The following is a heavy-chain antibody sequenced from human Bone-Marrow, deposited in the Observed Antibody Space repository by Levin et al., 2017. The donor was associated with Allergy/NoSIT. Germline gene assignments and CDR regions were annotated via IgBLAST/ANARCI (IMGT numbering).Heavy chain of an antibody. J-gene: IGHJ4*02. D-gene: IGHD6-19*01. CDR3: ARDVSGRFDY. V-gene: IGHV3-7*01. Sequence: PGGSLRLSCAASGFTLSDYWMSWVRQAPGKGLEWVANINKAGTEKHYLDSVEGRFTFSRDNAYNSLYLQMNSLTVEDTAVYYCARDVSGRFDYWGQGTRVTVSS. CDR2: INKAGTEK. CDR1: GFTLSDYW.